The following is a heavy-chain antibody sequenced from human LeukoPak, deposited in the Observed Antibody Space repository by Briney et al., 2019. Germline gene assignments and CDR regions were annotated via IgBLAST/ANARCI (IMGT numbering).Heavy chain of an antibody. CDR1: GYYIGSGLF. D-gene: IGHD1-26*01. Sequence: SETLSLTCDVSGYYIGSGLFWAWIRQSPVKGLEWIGTMYHSGRGYYNPSLNSRVTISMDTSSNQLSLRVNSVTAADTAFYYCATESSGTFIYWGQGTLATVSS. J-gene: IGHJ4*02. CDR3: ATESSGTFIY. V-gene: IGHV4-38-2*01. CDR2: MYHSGRG.